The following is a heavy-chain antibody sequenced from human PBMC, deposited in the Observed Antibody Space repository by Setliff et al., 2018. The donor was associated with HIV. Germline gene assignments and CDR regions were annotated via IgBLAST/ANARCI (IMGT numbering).Heavy chain of an antibody. CDR1: GGSFSGYY. CDR2: INHSGST. J-gene: IGHJ6*03. V-gene: IGHV4-34*01. Sequence: PSETLSLTCAVYGGSFSGYYWSWIRKPPGKGLEWIGEINHSGSTNYNPSLKSRVTISIDTSKNQFSLKVSSVTAADTALYYCARGLPGTYRYSYYYYYMDVWDKGTTVTVSS. CDR3: ARGLPGTYRYSYYYYYMDV. D-gene: IGHD3-16*02.